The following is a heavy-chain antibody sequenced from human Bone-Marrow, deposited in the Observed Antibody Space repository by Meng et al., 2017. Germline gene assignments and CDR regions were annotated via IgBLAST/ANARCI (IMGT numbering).Heavy chain of an antibody. CDR2: IYYSGST. J-gene: IGHJ4*02. D-gene: IGHD6-13*01. CDR3: ARAGYYSSSWYPNFDY. V-gene: IGHV4-59*01. CDR1: GGSISSYY. Sequence: GSLRLSCTVSGGSISSYYWSWIRQPPGKGLEWIGYIYYSGSTNYNPSLKSRVTISVDTSKNQFSLKLSSVTAADTAVYYCARAGYYSSSWYPNFDYWGQGTLVTVSS.